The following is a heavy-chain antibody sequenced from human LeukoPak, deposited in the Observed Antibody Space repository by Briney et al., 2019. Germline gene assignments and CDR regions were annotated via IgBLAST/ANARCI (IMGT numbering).Heavy chain of an antibody. CDR2: IKQDGSEK. J-gene: IGHJ4*02. CDR1: GFTFSSYW. V-gene: IGHV3-7*04. D-gene: IGHD6-13*01. Sequence: GGSLRLSCAASGFTFSSYWMSWVRQAPGKGLEWVANIKQDGSEKYYVDSVKGRFTISRDNAKNSLYLQMNSLRAEDTAVYYCARVSSSWYFYFDYWGQRTLVTVST. CDR3: ARVSSSWYFYFDY.